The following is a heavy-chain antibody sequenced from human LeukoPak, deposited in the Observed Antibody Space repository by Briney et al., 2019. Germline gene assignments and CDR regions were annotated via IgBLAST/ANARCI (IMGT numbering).Heavy chain of an antibody. CDR2: MYGNGNT. D-gene: IGHD2-8*02. J-gene: IGHJ5*02. V-gene: IGHV3-66*01. CDR3: ARATSGRVLGDTSDWFDP. Sequence: GGSLRLSCAASGLSVSNNYMIWVRQSPGRGLEWVSIMYGNGNTCYADSVKGRFTISRDDSKNTLYLQMNNLRAEDTALYYCARATSGRVLGDTSDWFDPWGQGTLVTVSS. CDR1: GLSVSNNY.